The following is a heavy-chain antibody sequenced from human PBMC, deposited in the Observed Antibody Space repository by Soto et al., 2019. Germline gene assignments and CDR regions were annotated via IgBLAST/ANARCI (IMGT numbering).Heavy chain of an antibody. CDR1: GYTFINFG. CDR2: INSDNGDT. Sequence: QGQVVQSGAEVKKPGSSVRVSCKSSGYTFINFGINWVRQAPGQGLEWMGWINSDNGDTSYSQSLHGRVAMTRVTSTTTTYMELRSLRSNGTAVYDWAGVFWRRGWGADYYYGMDVWGQGTTVTVSS. CDR3: AGVFWRRGWGADYYYGMDV. J-gene: IGHJ6*02. D-gene: IGHD1-26*01. V-gene: IGHV1-18*01.